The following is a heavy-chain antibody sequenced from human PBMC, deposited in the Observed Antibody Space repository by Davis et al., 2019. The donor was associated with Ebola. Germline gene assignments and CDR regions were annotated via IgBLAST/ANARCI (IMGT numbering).Heavy chain of an antibody. Sequence: MPSETLSLTCTASGCPVSTTRHQSAWTRPPSARGPAWLGYTLYCRTTNYNPSLKSRATISVDTSKNQFPLKVTSVTAADTALYACARVHEYNDYFHFDPWGQGILVTVSS. J-gene: IGHJ5*02. CDR3: ARVHEYNDYFHFDP. CDR2: TLYCRTT. V-gene: IGHV4-61*01. D-gene: IGHD4/OR15-4a*01. CDR1: GCPVSTTRHQ.